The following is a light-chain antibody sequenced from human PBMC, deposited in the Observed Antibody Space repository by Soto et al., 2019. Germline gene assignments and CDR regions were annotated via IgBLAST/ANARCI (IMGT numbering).Light chain of an antibody. CDR3: SSYTTRTTLYV. CDR2: EVS. J-gene: IGLJ1*01. Sequence: QSALTRPASVSGSPGQSITISCTGMSSDVGSYNYVSWYQLHPGKAPKLMIYEVSNRPSGVSNRFSGSKSGDTASLTISGLQAEAEADYYCSSYTTRTTLYVFGTGTKVTVL. V-gene: IGLV2-14*01. CDR1: SSDVGSYNY.